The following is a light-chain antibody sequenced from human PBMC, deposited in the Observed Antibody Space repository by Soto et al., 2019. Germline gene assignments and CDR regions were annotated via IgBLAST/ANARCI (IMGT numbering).Light chain of an antibody. CDR2: AAS. Sequence: ILLTQSPDTLSLSPGERATLSCRASQSVSSSQLVWYQQKPGQAPRLIIYAASSRATGIPDRFSGSGSGTDFTLTVSELETEDFAVYYCQHYANSVWTFGQGTKVEIK. CDR3: QHYANSVWT. CDR1: QSVSSSQ. J-gene: IGKJ1*01. V-gene: IGKV3-20*01.